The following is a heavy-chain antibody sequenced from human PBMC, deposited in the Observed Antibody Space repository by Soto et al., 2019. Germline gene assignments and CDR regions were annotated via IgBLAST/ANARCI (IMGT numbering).Heavy chain of an antibody. CDR2: ISYDGSNK. CDR1: GFTFSSYA. CDR3: ARWSRIMGFGEPPY. V-gene: IGHV3-30-3*01. D-gene: IGHD3-10*01. J-gene: IGHJ4*02. Sequence: QVQLVESGGGVVQPGRSLRLSCAASGFTFSSYAMHWVRQAPGKGLEWVAVISYDGSNKYYADSVKGRFTISRDNSKNTLYLQMNSLRAEDTAVYYCARWSRIMGFGEPPYWGQGTLVTVSS.